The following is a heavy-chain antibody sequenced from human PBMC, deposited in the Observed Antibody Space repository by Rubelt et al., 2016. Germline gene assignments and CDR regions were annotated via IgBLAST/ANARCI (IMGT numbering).Heavy chain of an antibody. CDR2: ISHSGST. CDR3: AASTARLTTDFDY. CDR1: GGSINDNNW. J-gene: IGHJ4*02. D-gene: IGHD1-14*01. V-gene: IGHV4-4*02. Sequence: SLTCAVSGGSINDNNWWSWVRQPPGKGLEWIGEISHSGSTSYNPSLQSRVTISMDKSMHHFSLRLSSVTAADTAVYYCAASTARLTTDFDYWGQGTLVTVSS.